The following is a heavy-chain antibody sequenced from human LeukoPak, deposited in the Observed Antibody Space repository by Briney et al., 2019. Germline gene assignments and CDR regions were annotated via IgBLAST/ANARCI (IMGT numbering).Heavy chain of an antibody. CDR2: ISDSGGAT. V-gene: IGHV3-23*01. CDR3: AKDTDDVITMVRGNWFDP. CDR1: GFTFDDYA. Sequence: GGSLRLSCAASGFTFDDYAMHWVRQAPGKGLEWVSAISDSGGATYYADSVKGRFTISRDNLKNTLYLQMNSLRAEDTAVYYCAKDTDDVITMVRGNWFDPWGQGTLVTVSS. D-gene: IGHD3-10*01. J-gene: IGHJ5*02.